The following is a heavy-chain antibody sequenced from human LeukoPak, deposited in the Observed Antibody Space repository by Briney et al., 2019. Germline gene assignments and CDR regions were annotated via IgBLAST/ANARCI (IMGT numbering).Heavy chain of an antibody. CDR1: GFNFGNYW. J-gene: IGHJ4*02. Sequence: GGSLRLSCVAAGFNFGNYWMHWVRHAPGKEPVCISRITGDGSSTVYADPVTGRFTISRDNARNTLYLQMDSLRAEDTAVYYCARDYYGSIDYWGQGTLVTVSS. CDR2: ITGDGSST. V-gene: IGHV3-74*01. D-gene: IGHD3-10*01. CDR3: ARDYYGSIDY.